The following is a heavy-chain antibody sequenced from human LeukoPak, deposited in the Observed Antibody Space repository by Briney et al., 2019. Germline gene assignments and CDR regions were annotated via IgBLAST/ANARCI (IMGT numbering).Heavy chain of an antibody. CDR2: INSDGSST. Sequence: GGSLRLSCAASGFTFSSYWMHWVRQAPGKGLVWVSRINSDGSSTSYADSVKGRFIIFRDNAKNTLYLQINSLRAEDTAVYYCAREEMTSPDYWGQGTLVTVSS. CDR1: GFTFSSYW. J-gene: IGHJ4*02. V-gene: IGHV3-74*01. D-gene: IGHD2-21*02. CDR3: AREEMTSPDY.